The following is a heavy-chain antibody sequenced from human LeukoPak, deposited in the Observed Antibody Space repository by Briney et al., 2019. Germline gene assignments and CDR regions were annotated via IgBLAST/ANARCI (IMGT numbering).Heavy chain of an antibody. CDR3: ARDKGGVVVVAATRDDGFDI. CDR1: GYSISSGYY. V-gene: IGHV4-38-2*02. CDR2: IDHSRST. Sequence: SETLSLTCNVSGYSISSGYYWGWIRQPPGKGLEWIASIDHSRSTYHNPSLKSRVTLSVDMPNNQFSLKLNSVTAADTAVYYCARDKGGVVVVAATRDDGFDIWGQGTMVSVSS. J-gene: IGHJ3*02. D-gene: IGHD2-15*01.